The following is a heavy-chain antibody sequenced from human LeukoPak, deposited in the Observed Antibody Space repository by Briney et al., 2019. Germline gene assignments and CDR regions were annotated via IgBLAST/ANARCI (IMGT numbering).Heavy chain of an antibody. CDR2: IKANIDGGTT. CDR3: TTDFSHFDFSSGFYSY. V-gene: IGHV3-15*01. J-gene: IGHJ4*02. CDR1: GFSFSTAW. D-gene: IGHD3-3*01. Sequence: GGSLRLSCAASGFSFSTAWTVWVRQTPGQGLEWVGRIKANIDGGTTDFAAPVKGRFTISRDDVRKMVYLQMNSLKTDDTGEYYCTTDFSHFDFSSGFYSYWGQGTLVAVSS.